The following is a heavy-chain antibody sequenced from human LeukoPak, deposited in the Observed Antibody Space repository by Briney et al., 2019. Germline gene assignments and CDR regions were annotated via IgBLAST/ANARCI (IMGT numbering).Heavy chain of an antibody. Sequence: SETLSLTCTVLDGSITSNGYYWGWIRQPPGKGLEWIGSIYYSGSTYYNPSLKSRVTISVDTSKNQLSLKLSSETAAYTPVYYCARASSGSSSGFDYWGLGTLVTVSS. CDR1: DGSITSNGYY. CDR2: IYYSGST. V-gene: IGHV4-39*01. J-gene: IGHJ4*02. CDR3: ARASSGSSSGFDY. D-gene: IGHD6-13*01.